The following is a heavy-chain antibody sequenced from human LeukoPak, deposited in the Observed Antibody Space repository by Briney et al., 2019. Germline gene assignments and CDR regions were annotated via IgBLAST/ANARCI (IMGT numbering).Heavy chain of an antibody. CDR2: IYTSGST. Sequence: SETLSLTCTVSGGSISSGSYYWSWIRQPAGKGLEWIGRIYTSGSTNYNPSLKSRVTISVDTSKNQFSLKLSSVTAADTAVYYCARDSLGVLDYWGQGTLVTVSS. J-gene: IGHJ4*02. D-gene: IGHD1-26*01. CDR3: ARDSLGVLDY. CDR1: GGSISSGSYY. V-gene: IGHV4-61*02.